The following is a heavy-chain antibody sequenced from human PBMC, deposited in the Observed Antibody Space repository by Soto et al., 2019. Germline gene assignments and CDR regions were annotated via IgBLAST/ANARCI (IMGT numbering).Heavy chain of an antibody. CDR3: AREKYDSSGYYPYFDY. Sequence: ASVKVSCKASGGTFSSYAISWVRQAPGQGLEWMGGIIPIFGTANYAQKFQGRVTITADESTSTAYMELSSLRSEDTAVYYCAREKYDSSGYYPYFDYWGQGTLVTVSS. D-gene: IGHD3-22*01. J-gene: IGHJ4*02. V-gene: IGHV1-69*13. CDR2: IIPIFGTA. CDR1: GGTFSSYA.